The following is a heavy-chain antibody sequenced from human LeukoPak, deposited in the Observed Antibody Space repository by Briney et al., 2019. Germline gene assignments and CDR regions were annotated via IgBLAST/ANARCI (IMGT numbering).Heavy chain of an antibody. CDR2: IYYTGST. D-gene: IGHD3-10*01. CDR3: ARDHPSSYYYGSGSYTPFDY. J-gene: IGHJ4*02. CDR1: GGSISNYY. Sequence: ASETLSLTCTVSGGSISNYYWNWIRQPPGKGLEWIGYIYYTGSTNYNPSLKSRVTMSVDTSKNQFSLKLSSVTAADTAVYYCARDHPSSYYYGSGSYTPFDYWGQGTLVTVSS. V-gene: IGHV4-59*12.